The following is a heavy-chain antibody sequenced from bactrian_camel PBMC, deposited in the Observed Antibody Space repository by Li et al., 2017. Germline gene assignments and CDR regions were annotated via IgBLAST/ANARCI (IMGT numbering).Heavy chain of an antibody. D-gene: IGHD3*01. J-gene: IGHJ4*01. CDR2: IDSGSGTI. CDR1: GFDFHSFL. CDR3: ALTPMEGSTCVRPYKF. V-gene: IGHV3S40*01. Sequence: VQLVESGGGLTTPGGSMRLACVGSGFDFHSFLMSWVRQAPGKGLEWVSGIDSGSGTINYAGSVKGRFTISRDNAKNTLYLQMSSLRPDDTAIYYCALTPMEGSTCVRPYKFWGQGTQVTVS.